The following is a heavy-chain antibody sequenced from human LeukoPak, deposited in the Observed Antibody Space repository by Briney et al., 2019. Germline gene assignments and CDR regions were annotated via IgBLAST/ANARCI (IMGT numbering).Heavy chain of an antibody. CDR3: ARDVEGSTFDI. Sequence: GGSLRLSCAASGFTFSRFWMNWVRQAPGRGLEWVANIDQSGGRNNYLASVKGRFTISRDNAKNSLFLEMSSLRADDTVVYCCARDVEGSTFDIWGQGTTVTVSS. J-gene: IGHJ3*02. V-gene: IGHV3-7*03. CDR1: GFTFSRFW. D-gene: IGHD3-10*01. CDR2: IDQSGGRN.